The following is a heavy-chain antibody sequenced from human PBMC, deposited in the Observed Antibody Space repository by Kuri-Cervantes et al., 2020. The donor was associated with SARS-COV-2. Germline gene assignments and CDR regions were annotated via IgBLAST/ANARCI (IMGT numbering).Heavy chain of an antibody. V-gene: IGHV3-23*01. CDR1: GFTFSSYA. CDR2: ISGSGGST. D-gene: IGHD1-26*01. Sequence: GGSLRLSCAASGFTFSSYAMSWVRQAPGKGLEWVSAISGSGGSTYYADSVMGRFTISRDNSKNTLYLQMNSLGAEDTAVYYCAKGPVGATGAFDIWGQGTMVTVSS. J-gene: IGHJ3*02. CDR3: AKGPVGATGAFDI.